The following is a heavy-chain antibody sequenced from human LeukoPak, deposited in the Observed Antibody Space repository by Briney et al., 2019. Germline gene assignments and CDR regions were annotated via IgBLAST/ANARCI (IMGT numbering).Heavy chain of an antibody. CDR3: ARDSGNYDILTALDY. Sequence: GGSLRLSCAAYGFTFSSYAMPWVRQAPGKGLEWVAVISYDGSNKYYADSVKGRFTISRDNSKNTLYLQMNSLRAEGTAVYYCARDSGNYDILTALDYWGQGTLVTVSS. CDR2: ISYDGSNK. J-gene: IGHJ4*02. V-gene: IGHV3-30-3*01. D-gene: IGHD3-9*01. CDR1: GFTFSSYA.